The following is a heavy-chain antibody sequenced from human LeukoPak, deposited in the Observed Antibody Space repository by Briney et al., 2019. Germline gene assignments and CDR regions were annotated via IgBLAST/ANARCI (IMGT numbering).Heavy chain of an antibody. D-gene: IGHD6-6*01. CDR1: GGSVSSGGYS. J-gene: IGHJ3*02. Sequence: SRTLSLTCAVSGGSVSSGGYSWSWIRQPPGKGLAWIGYIYHSGSTYYNPSLKSRVTISVDRSKNQFSLKLSSVTAADTAVYYCARGASSIGAFDIWGQGTMVTASS. V-gene: IGHV4-30-2*01. CDR2: IYHSGST. CDR3: ARGASSIGAFDI.